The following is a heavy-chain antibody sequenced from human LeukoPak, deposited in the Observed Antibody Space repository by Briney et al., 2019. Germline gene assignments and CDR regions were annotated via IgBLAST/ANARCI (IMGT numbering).Heavy chain of an antibody. V-gene: IGHV1-18*01. CDR3: AVWFGEFLDY. Sequence: GASVKVSCNASGYTFTSCGIGWVRQAPGQGLEWMGSLSAYNGNTNYAQKLQGRVTMTTATYTSTAYMELRSLRSDDTAVYYCAVWFGEFLDYWGQRILVTVSS. CDR1: GYTFTSCG. CDR2: LSAYNGNT. J-gene: IGHJ4*02. D-gene: IGHD3-10*01.